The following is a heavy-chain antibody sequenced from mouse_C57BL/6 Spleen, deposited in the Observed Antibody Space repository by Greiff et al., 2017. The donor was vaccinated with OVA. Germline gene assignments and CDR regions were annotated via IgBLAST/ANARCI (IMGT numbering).Heavy chain of an antibody. J-gene: IGHJ2*01. CDR1: GYSITSGYY. CDR2: ISYDGSN. D-gene: IGHD1-1*01. Sequence: EVQLQQSGPGLVKPSQSLSLTCSVTGYSITSGYYWNWIRQFPGNKLEWMCYISYDGSNNYNPSLKNRISITRDTSKNQFFLKLNSVTTEDTATYYCARGSSHFDYWGQGTTLTVSS. CDR3: ARGSSHFDY. V-gene: IGHV3-6*01.